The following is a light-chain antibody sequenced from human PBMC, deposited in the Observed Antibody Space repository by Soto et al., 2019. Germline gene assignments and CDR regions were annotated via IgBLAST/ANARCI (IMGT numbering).Light chain of an antibody. Sequence: EIVLTQSPGTLSLSPGERATLSCRATESVVSNYLAWYQLKPGQAPRLLIYGASTRATGIPARFSGSGSGTDFTLTISSLEPEDFAVYYCQHRINWPITFGQGTRLEIK. CDR1: ESVVSNY. CDR2: GAS. J-gene: IGKJ5*01. CDR3: QHRINWPIT. V-gene: IGKV3-11*01.